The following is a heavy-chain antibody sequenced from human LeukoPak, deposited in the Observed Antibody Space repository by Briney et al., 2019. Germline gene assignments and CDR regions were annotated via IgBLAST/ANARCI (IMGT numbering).Heavy chain of an antibody. CDR3: ARDRGCGTNCYSAFDI. V-gene: IGHV1-46*01. CDR1: GYTFTSYY. Sequence: ASVKVSCKASGYTFTSYYIHWVRQAPGQGLEWMGIINPSGGSTNYAQKSQGRVTMTRDTSTTTVYMELSSLRSEDTAVYYCARDRGCGTNCYSAFDIWGQGTMITVSS. CDR2: INPSGGST. D-gene: IGHD2-21*02. J-gene: IGHJ3*02.